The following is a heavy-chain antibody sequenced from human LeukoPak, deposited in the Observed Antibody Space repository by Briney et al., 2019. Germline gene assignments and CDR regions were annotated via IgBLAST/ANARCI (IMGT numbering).Heavy chain of an antibody. CDR2: IKQDGSEK. CDR1: GFTFSSYW. Sequence: GGSLRLSCAASGFTFSSYWMSWVRQAPGKGLEWVAKIKQDGSEKYSVDSVKGRFTISRDNAKNSLYLQMNSLRAEDTAVYYCARGRGGDCYSCWFDPWGQGTLVTVSS. D-gene: IGHD2-21*02. J-gene: IGHJ5*02. CDR3: ARGRGGDCYSCWFDP. V-gene: IGHV3-7*01.